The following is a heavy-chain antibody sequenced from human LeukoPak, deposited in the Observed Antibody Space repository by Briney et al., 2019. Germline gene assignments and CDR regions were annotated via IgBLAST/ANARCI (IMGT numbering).Heavy chain of an antibody. V-gene: IGHV3-23*01. Sequence: PGQSMRLSCAVSGLTFSTYAMTWDRPVPGEGIEWVSSIGGSGYSTYDADSVSGRYAISRDNSKNTLYLQMNSLRADNTALYYWARNPTYQPLLAPSYYYKDFWGKGTTVTVSS. D-gene: IGHD2-15*01. CDR3: ARNPTYQPLLAPSYYYKDF. J-gene: IGHJ6*03. CDR2: IGGSGYST. CDR1: GLTFSTYA.